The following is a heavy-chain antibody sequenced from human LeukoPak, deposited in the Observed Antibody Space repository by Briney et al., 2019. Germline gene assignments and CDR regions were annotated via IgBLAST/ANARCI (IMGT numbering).Heavy chain of an antibody. V-gene: IGHV1-69*01. Sequence: SVKVSCKASGGTFSSYAINWVRQAPGQGLEWMGDISPMFLTTNYAQKFQGRVTLTADESTGTAYLELSSLRSEDTAVYYCAGDSHSSGFDYWGQGTLVTVSS. J-gene: IGHJ4*02. CDR2: ISPMFLTT. CDR3: AGDSHSSGFDY. CDR1: GGTFSSYA. D-gene: IGHD3-22*01.